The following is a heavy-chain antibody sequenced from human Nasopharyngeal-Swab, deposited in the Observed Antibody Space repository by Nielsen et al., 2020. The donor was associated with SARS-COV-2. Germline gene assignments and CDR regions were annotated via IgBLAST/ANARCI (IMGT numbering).Heavy chain of an antibody. CDR2: IYASGDT. D-gene: IGHD1-20*01. J-gene: IGHJ4*02. CDR1: GFTVTNNY. V-gene: IGHV3-53*01. CDR3: AAPLTGFHY. Sequence: GGSLRLSCAASGFTVTNNYMTWVRQVPGKGLEWISHIYASGDTHPEDAVKGRFTISRDSSENTLYLEMNNLTPDDTATYYCAAPLTGFHYWGQGTLVTVSS.